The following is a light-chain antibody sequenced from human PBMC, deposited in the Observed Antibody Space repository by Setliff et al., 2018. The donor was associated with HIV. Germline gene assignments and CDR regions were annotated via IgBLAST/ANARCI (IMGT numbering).Light chain of an antibody. CDR3: CSYAGSATWV. Sequence: QSALAQPASVSGSPGQSITISCTGTSSDIGTYNLVSWYQQYPGKAPKLMIYDDSKRPSGLSNRFTGSKSGNTASLTISGLQAEDEADYYCCSYAGSATWVFGGGTKVTV. V-gene: IGLV2-23*01. CDR2: DDS. CDR1: SSDIGTYNL. J-gene: IGLJ2*01.